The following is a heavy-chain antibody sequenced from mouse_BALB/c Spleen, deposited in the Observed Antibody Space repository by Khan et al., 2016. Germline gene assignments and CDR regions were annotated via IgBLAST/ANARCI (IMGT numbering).Heavy chain of an antibody. D-gene: IGHD2-14*01. CDR2: ISSGSSTI. CDR3: ARDYRYVMDD. V-gene: IGHV5-17*02. Sequence: EVELVESGGGLVQPGGSRKLSCAASGFTFSSFGMHWVRQAPEKGLEWVAYISSGSSTIYYADTVKGRFNISSDNPKHTLFLQLPSLRSEDTAMYYCARDYRYVMDDWGQGTSVTVTS. J-gene: IGHJ4*01. CDR1: GFTFSSFG.